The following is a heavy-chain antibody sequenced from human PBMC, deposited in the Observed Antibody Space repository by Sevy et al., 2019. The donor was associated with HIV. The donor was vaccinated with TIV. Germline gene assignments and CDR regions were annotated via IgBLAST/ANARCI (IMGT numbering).Heavy chain of an antibody. CDR2: LIGGGSRT. CDR1: GFPFSNFA. CDR3: AKRRVQSGLSGGGANYGMDV. V-gene: IGHV3-23*01. D-gene: IGHD2-8*02. Sequence: GGSLRLSCAASGFPFSNFAMSWVRQAPGKGLEWVSTLIGGGSRTYYADSVTGRFIISGDNSRNTLYLQMNSLRAEGTAIYYCAKRRVQSGLSGGGANYGMDVCGRGTTVTVSS. J-gene: IGHJ6*02.